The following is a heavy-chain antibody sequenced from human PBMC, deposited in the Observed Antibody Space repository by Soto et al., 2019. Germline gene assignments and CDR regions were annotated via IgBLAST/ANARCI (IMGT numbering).Heavy chain of an antibody. Sequence: QVPLVESGGGVVQPGRSLRLSCAASGFTFSSYGMHWVRQAPGKGLEWVAGISYDGSSKYYADSVKGRVTISRGNSKNRLYLKMNSLRAEVTAVYYCANRAVAGSFDYLGQGTLVTVSS. D-gene: IGHD6-19*01. J-gene: IGHJ4*02. CDR2: ISYDGSSK. CDR1: GFTFSSYG. V-gene: IGHV3-30*18. CDR3: ANRAVAGSFDY.